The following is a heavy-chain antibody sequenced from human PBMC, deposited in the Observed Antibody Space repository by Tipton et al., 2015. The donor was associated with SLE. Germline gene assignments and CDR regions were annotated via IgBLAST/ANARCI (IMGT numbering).Heavy chain of an antibody. D-gene: IGHD3-16*02. CDR1: GGSISSSSYY. CDR2: IYYSGST. CDR3: ATRRRLLITFGGVIVRESAFDI. Sequence: LRLSCTVSGGSISSSSYYWGWIRQPPGKGLEWIGSIYYSGSTYYNPSLKSRVTISVDTSKNQFSLKLSSVTAADTAVYYCATRRRLLITFGGVIVRESAFDIWGQGTMVTVSS. J-gene: IGHJ3*02. V-gene: IGHV4-39*07.